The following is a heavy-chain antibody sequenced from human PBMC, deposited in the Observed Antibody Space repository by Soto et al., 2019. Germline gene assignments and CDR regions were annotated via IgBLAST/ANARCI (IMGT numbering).Heavy chain of an antibody. D-gene: IGHD3-10*01. V-gene: IGHV2-5*02. CDR1: GFSLSTSGVG. CDR2: IYWDDDK. CDR3: ARCLGPLWFGEPFDY. J-gene: IGHJ4*02. Sequence: QITLKESGPTLVKPTQTLTLTCTFSGFSLSTSGVGVGWIRQPPGKALEWLALIYWDDDKRYSPSLKSRLTITKDTSKNQVVLTMTNMDPVDTATYYCARCLGPLWFGEPFDYWGQGTLVTVSS.